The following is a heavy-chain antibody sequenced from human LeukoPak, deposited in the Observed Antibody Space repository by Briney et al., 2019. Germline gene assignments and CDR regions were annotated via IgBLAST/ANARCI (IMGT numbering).Heavy chain of an antibody. V-gene: IGHV1-69*04. CDR3: ARDRGSYGGKQPQSRAGPYYYYMDV. Sequence: SVKVSCKASGGTFSSYAISWVRQAPGQGLEWMGRIIPILGIANYAQKFQGRVTITTDESTSTAYMELSSLRSEDTAVYYCARDRGSYGGKQPQSRAGPYYYYMDVWGKGTTVTVSS. J-gene: IGHJ6*03. D-gene: IGHD4-23*01. CDR2: IIPILGIA. CDR1: GGTFSSYA.